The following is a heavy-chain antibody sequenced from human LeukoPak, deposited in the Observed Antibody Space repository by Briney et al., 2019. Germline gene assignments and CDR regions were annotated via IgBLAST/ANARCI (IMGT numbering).Heavy chain of an antibody. Sequence: SQTLSLTCAVSGGSISSGGYSWSWIRQPPGKGLEWIGYIYHSGSTYYNPSLKSRVTISVDRSKNQFSLKLSSVTAADTAVYYCARGTEGFGELSRWGQGTLVTVSS. J-gene: IGHJ4*02. D-gene: IGHD3-10*01. V-gene: IGHV4-30-2*01. CDR1: GGSISSGGYS. CDR2: IYHSGST. CDR3: ARGTEGFGELSR.